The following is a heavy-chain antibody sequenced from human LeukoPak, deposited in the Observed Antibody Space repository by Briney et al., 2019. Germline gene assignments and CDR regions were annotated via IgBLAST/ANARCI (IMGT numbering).Heavy chain of an antibody. CDR3: ARRDLIAVAGAIDY. CDR2: IYYSGST. J-gene: IGHJ4*02. CDR1: GDSISSYY. D-gene: IGHD6-19*01. V-gene: IGHV4-39*01. Sequence: SETLSLTCTVSGDSISSYYWGWIRQPPGKGLEWIGSIYYSGSTYYNPSLKSRVTISVDTSKNQFSLKLSSVTAADTAVYYCARRDLIAVAGAIDYWGQGTLVTVSS.